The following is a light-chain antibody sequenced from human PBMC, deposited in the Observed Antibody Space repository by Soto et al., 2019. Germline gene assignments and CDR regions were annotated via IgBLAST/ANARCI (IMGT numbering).Light chain of an antibody. CDR3: QQYGTTPRT. J-gene: IGKJ1*01. V-gene: IGKV3-20*01. CDR1: QSVSFNY. CDR2: GAS. Sequence: EIVLTQSPGTLSLSPGERATLSCRASQSVSFNYVAWYQQKPGQAPRLLVHGASTRVTGIPDRFTGSGSETEFTLTISRLEPEDFAVYFCQQYGTTPRTFGQGTKVEVK.